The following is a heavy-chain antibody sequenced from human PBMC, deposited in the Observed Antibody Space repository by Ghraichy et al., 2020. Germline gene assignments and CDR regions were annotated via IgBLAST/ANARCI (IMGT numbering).Heavy chain of an antibody. CDR1: GYTFTSYG. CDR3: GRDTDVRGVIPRDNWFDP. J-gene: IGHJ5*02. Sequence: ASVKVSCKASGYTFTSYGISWVRQAPGQGLEWMGWISAYNGNTNYAQKLQGRVTMTTDTSTSTAYMELRSLRSDDTAVDYCGRDTDVRGVIPRDNWFDPWGQGTLVTVSS. V-gene: IGHV1-18*01. CDR2: ISAYNGNT. D-gene: IGHD3-10*01.